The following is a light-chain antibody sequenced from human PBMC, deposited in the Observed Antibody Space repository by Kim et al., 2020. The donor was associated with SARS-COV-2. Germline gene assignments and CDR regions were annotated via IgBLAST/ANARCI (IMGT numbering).Light chain of an antibody. V-gene: IGKV3-15*01. Sequence: VSPGERATLSCRASQSVSSNLAWYQQKPGQAPRLLIYGASTRATGIPARFSGSGSGTDFTLTISSLQSEDFAVYYCQQYNNWPPLTFGGGTKVEI. CDR1: QSVSSN. CDR3: QQYNNWPPLT. J-gene: IGKJ4*01. CDR2: GAS.